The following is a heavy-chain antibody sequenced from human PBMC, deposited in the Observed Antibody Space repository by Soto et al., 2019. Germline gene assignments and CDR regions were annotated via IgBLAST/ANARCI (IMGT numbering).Heavy chain of an antibody. CDR1: GYTFTSYG. CDR3: ARDFPLTFGGVIVIPFDY. CDR2: ISAYNGNT. D-gene: IGHD3-16*02. V-gene: IGHV1-18*01. Sequence: QVQLVQSGAEVKKPGASVKVSCKASGYTFTSYGISWVRQAPGQGLEWMGWISAYNGNTNYAQKLQGRVTMTTDTSTSTAYMELRSLRSDDTAVYYCARDFPLTFGGVIVIPFDYWGQGTLVNVSS. J-gene: IGHJ4*02.